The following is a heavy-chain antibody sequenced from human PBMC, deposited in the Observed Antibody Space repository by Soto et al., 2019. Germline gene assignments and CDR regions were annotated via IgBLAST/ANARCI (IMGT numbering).Heavy chain of an antibody. CDR3: ARMGLWGKWKDL. CDR1: GFTFGLYW. Sequence: PRGALRLSSAASGFTFGLYWMGWVRQAPGKGLEWVANLKRDGSEKYFLDSVKGRFTMSRDNAKNSFYLHMNNLRAEDTAVYFCARMGLWGKWKDLWGQRTSFTFSS. D-gene: IGHD7-27*01. V-gene: IGHV3-7*01. J-gene: IGHJ4*02. CDR2: LKRDGSEK.